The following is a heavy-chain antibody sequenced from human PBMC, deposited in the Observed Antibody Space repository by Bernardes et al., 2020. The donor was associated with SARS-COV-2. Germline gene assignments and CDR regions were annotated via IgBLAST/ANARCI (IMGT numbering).Heavy chain of an antibody. D-gene: IGHD3-3*01. Sequence: SVKVSCKASGGTFSSYAISWVRQAPGQGLEWMGGIIPMFGTANFAQKFQGRVTISADESTSTAYMELSSLRSEDTAVYYCARVRGRSGSGGMDVWGQGTTVTVSS. CDR1: GGTFSSYA. CDR3: ARVRGRSGSGGMDV. CDR2: IIPMFGTA. J-gene: IGHJ6*02. V-gene: IGHV1-69*13.